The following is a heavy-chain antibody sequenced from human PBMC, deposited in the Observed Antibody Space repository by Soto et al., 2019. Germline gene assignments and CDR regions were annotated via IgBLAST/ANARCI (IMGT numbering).Heavy chain of an antibody. CDR3: ARELRFGEDYYGMDV. V-gene: IGHV4-31*03. J-gene: IGHJ6*02. CDR1: GGSISSGGYY. CDR2: IYYMGST. D-gene: IGHD3-10*01. Sequence: QVQLQESGPGLVKPSQTLSLTCTVSGGSISSGGYYWSWIRQHPGQGLEWIGYIYYMGSTYYNPSLKSRVTISVDTSKNQFSLKLSSVIAADTAVYYCARELRFGEDYYGMDVWGQGTTVTVSS.